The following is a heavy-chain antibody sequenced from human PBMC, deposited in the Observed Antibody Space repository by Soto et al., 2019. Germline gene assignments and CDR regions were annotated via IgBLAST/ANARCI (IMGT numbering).Heavy chain of an antibody. Sequence: QVQLQESGPGLVKPSGTLTLTCAVSGGSISSVNWWSWVRQPPGKGLEWIGEIYHSGSTNYNPSRKSRDTISVDKSKNQFSLKLSGVTAAGTAVYYCARDLRYSSGHWGQGTLVTVSS. V-gene: IGHV4-4*02. CDR1: GGSISSVNW. CDR3: ARDLRYSSGH. D-gene: IGHD6-13*01. J-gene: IGHJ4*02. CDR2: IYHSGST.